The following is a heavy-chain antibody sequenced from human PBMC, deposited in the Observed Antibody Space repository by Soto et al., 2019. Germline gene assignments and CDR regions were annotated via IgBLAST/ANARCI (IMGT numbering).Heavy chain of an antibody. CDR3: ARAPLLLWFGELVTYGMDV. V-gene: IGHV4-39*01. Sequence: QLQLQESGPGLVKPSETLSLTCTVSGGSISSSSYYWGWIRQPPGKGLEWIGSIYYSGSTYYNPSLKSRVTISVDTSKNQFSLKLSSVTAADTAVYYCARAPLLLWFGELVTYGMDVWGQGTTVTVSS. CDR2: IYYSGST. J-gene: IGHJ6*02. CDR1: GGSISSSSYY. D-gene: IGHD3-10*01.